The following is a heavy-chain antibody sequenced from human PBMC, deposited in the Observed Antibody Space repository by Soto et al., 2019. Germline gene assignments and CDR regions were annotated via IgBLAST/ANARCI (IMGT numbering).Heavy chain of an antibody. J-gene: IGHJ3*02. CDR1: EDSGVIYW. D-gene: IGHD1-1*01. V-gene: IGHV5-51*01. CDR3: ATGTISLAGHRAFDI. Sequence: GVPMPISSQGSEDSGVIYWIGWMRQMPGKGLEWMGIIYPGDSDTRYSPSFQGQVTISADKSISTAYLQWSSLKASDTAMYYCATGTISLAGHRAFDIWGQGTMVTVSS. CDR2: IYPGDSDT.